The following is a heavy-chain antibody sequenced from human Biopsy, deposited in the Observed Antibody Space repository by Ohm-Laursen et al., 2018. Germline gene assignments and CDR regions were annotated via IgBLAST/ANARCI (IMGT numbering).Heavy chain of an antibody. Sequence: SDTLSLTCAVSGGSISGYYWSWIRQPPGKGLEWIGEINHRGYTDYNASLKGRVSISVDTSKNQLSLNLTSVTAADTAVFYCARSGQWARYYFDCWGHGTLVTVSP. J-gene: IGHJ4*01. CDR3: ARSGQWARYYFDC. D-gene: IGHD6-19*01. CDR2: INHRGYT. CDR1: GGSISGYY. V-gene: IGHV4-34*01.